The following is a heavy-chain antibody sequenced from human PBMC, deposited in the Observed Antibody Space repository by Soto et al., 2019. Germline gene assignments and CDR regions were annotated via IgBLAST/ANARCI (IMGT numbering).Heavy chain of an antibody. D-gene: IGHD3-10*01. CDR2: ISSTSTSI. CDR3: TRDPGQFYYGINWFDP. CDR1: GVTFNTYT. V-gene: IGHV3-21*01. J-gene: IGHJ5*02. Sequence: PGGSLRLSCAASGVTFNTYTLTWVRQAPGKGLEWVSSISSTSTSIYYADSVKGRFTISRDNAENSLYLQMNSLRAEDTAVYYCTRDPGQFYYGINWFDPWGQGTLVTVSS.